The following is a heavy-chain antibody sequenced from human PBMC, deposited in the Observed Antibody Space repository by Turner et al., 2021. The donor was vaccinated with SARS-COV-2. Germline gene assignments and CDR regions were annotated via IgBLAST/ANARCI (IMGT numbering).Heavy chain of an antibody. CDR3: ARDYGGNSNYFDY. Sequence: QLHLQESGPGLVKPSESLSLTCTVSGDSINYRNYYWGWIRQPPGKGLEWIGSIYYSGGPYYNLSLKGRVSMSVDTSKNQFSLNLSSVTAADTAVYYCARDYGGNSNYFDYWGQGTLVTVSS. J-gene: IGHJ4*02. CDR2: IYYSGGP. CDR1: GDSINYRNYY. V-gene: IGHV4-39*02. D-gene: IGHD4-17*01.